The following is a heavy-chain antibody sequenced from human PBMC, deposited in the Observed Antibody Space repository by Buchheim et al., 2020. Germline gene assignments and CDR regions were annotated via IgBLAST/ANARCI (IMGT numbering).Heavy chain of an antibody. CDR1: GGSISSGDYY. CDR3: ARGRITMVRGSAHFDY. J-gene: IGHJ4*02. V-gene: IGHV4-30-4*01. D-gene: IGHD3-10*01. Sequence: QVQLQESGPGLVKPSQTLSLTCTVSGGSISSGDYYWSWIRQPPGKGLEWIGYIYYSGSTYYNLSLKSRVTISVDTSKNQLTLKLSSVTAADTAGYYCARGRITMVRGSAHFDYWGQGTL. CDR2: IYYSGST.